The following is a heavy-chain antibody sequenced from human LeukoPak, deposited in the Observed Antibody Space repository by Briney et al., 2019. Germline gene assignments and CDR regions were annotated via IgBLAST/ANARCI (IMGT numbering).Heavy chain of an antibody. V-gene: IGHV7-4-1*02. Sequence: GASVKVSCKASGYTFTSYAMYWVQQAPGQGLEWMGWINTNTGNPTYAQGFTGRFVFSLDTSVSTAYLQISSLKAEDTAVYYCARDAVGAANWFDPWGQGTLVTVSS. J-gene: IGHJ5*02. D-gene: IGHD2-15*01. CDR1: GYTFTSYA. CDR3: ARDAVGAANWFDP. CDR2: INTNTGNP.